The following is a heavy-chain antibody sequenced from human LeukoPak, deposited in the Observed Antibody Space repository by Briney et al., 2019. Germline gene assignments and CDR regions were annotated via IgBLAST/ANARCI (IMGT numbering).Heavy chain of an antibody. CDR1: GFTFRRYA. CDR2: ISGGGGGT. D-gene: IGHD2-15*01. CDR3: AKDPQILCFDY. J-gene: IGHJ4*02. V-gene: IGHV3-23*01. Sequence: GGSLRLSCAASGFTFRRYAMSWVRQAPGKGLEWVSAISGGGGGTYYADSVKGRFTISRDNSKNTLYLQMNSLRAEDTAVYYCAKDPQILCFDYWGQGTLVTVSS.